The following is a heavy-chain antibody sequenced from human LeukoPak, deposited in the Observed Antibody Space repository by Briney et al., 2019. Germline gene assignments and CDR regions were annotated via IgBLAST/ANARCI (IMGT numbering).Heavy chain of an antibody. V-gene: IGHV1-18*01. CDR3: ARDSLTMVRGVNWFDP. D-gene: IGHD3-10*01. CDR1: GYTFTSYG. J-gene: IGHJ5*02. CDR2: ISAYNGNT. Sequence: ASVKVSCKASGYTFTSYGISWVRQAPGQGLEWMGWISAYNGNTSYAQKLQGRVTMTTDTSTSTAYMELRSLRSDDTAVYYCARDSLTMVRGVNWFDPWGQGTLVTVSS.